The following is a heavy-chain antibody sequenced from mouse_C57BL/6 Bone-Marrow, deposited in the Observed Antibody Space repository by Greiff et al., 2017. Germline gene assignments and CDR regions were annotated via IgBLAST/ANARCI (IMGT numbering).Heavy chain of an antibody. Sequence: QVQLQQPGAELVKPGASVKMSCKASGYTFTSYWITWVKQRPGQGLEWIGDIYPSSGSTNYNEKFKSKATLTVDTSSSTAYMQLSSLTSEDSAVYYCARRVNYDNYFDYWGQGTTLTVSS. V-gene: IGHV1-55*01. J-gene: IGHJ2*01. CDR2: IYPSSGST. CDR1: GYTFTSYW. CDR3: ARRVNYDNYFDY. D-gene: IGHD2-1*01.